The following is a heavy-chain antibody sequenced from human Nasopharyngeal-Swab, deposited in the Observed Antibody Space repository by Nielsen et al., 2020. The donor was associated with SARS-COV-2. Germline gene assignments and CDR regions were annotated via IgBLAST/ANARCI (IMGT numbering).Heavy chain of an antibody. J-gene: IGHJ4*02. CDR3: ARGRYCSGTTCSFDY. CDR1: GFTFSDFT. D-gene: IGHD2-2*01. Sequence: GGSLRLSCAASGFTFSDFTMTWVRQAPGKGLDWVSSISTSSRYIYYADSLKGRFTISRDNAKDSLYLQMNSLSAEDTAVYYCARGRYCSGTTCSFDYWGQGTLVTVSS. V-gene: IGHV3-21*01. CDR2: ISTSSRYI.